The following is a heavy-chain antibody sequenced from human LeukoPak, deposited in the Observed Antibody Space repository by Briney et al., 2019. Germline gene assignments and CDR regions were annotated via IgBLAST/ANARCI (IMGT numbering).Heavy chain of an antibody. CDR1: GGSLSGYY. CDR2: VYHSVST. J-gene: IGHJ3*02. V-gene: IGHV4-34*01. Sequence: PSETLSLTCAVYGGSLSGYYWSWIRQPLGKGLEWIGEVYHSVSTNYYPSLKSRVTISIEKSKNQFSLKLSSVTAADTAVYYCAGAYCGGDCYSGRAFDIWGQGTMVTVSS. CDR3: AGAYCGGDCYSGRAFDI. D-gene: IGHD2-21*02.